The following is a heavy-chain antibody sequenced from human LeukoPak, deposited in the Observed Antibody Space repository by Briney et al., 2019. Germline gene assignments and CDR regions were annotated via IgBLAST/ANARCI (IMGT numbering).Heavy chain of an antibody. CDR2: IVPIFGTA. D-gene: IGHD3-22*01. V-gene: IGHV1-69*13. J-gene: IGHJ3*02. CDR1: GGTFSSYA. CDR3: ARGVVYYDSSGYYSDAFDI. Sequence: VASVKVSCKASGGTFSSYAISWVRQAPGQGLEWMGGIVPIFGTANYAQKFQGRVTITADESTSTAYMELSSLRSEDTAVYYCARGVVYYDSSGYYSDAFDIWGQGTMVTVSS.